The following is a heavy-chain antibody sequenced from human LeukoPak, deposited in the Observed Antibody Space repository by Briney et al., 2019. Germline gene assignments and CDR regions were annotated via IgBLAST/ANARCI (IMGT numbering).Heavy chain of an antibody. Sequence: GGSLRLSCATSGFSFTDYPMNWVRQAPGKGLEWISYISRTGNSIYYADSVKGRFTISRDSAKNSLYLQMNSLRAEDTAVYYCARGPYSSNWYVDYWGQGTLVTVAS. CDR3: ARGPYSSNWYVDY. CDR1: GFSFTDYP. CDR2: ISRTGNSI. D-gene: IGHD6-13*01. V-gene: IGHV3-48*04. J-gene: IGHJ4*02.